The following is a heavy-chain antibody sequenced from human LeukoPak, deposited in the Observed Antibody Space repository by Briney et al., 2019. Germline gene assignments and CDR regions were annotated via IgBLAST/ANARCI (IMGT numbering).Heavy chain of an antibody. CDR1: GFTVSINS. CDR3: ASRAGEYSHPYDY. CDR2: IYSGGNT. V-gene: IGHV3-53*01. J-gene: IGHJ4*02. Sequence: PGGSLRLSCTVSGFTVSINSMSWVRQAPGKGMEWVSFIYSGGNTHYSDSVKGRFTISRDNSKYTLYLKMNSVRAKDTAVYDCASRAGEYSHPYDYWGQGTLVTVSS. D-gene: IGHD2/OR15-2a*01.